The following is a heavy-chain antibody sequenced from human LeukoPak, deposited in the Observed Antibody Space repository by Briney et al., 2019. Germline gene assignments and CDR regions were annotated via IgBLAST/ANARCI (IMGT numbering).Heavy chain of an antibody. D-gene: IGHD2-15*01. CDR1: GFTFSTYE. Sequence: PGGSLRLSCAASGFTFSTYEMTWVRQAPGKGLEWVSYINSAGTSIYYADSVKGRFTISRDNAKNSLYLQMNSLRAGDTAVYYCERVCSTCPPVGLDYWGQGTLVTVSS. CDR2: INSAGTSI. CDR3: ERVCSTCPPVGLDY. V-gene: IGHV3-48*03. J-gene: IGHJ4*02.